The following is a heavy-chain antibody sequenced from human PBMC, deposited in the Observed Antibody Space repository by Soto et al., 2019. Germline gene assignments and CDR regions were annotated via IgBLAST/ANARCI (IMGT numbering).Heavy chain of an antibody. D-gene: IGHD3-9*01. CDR1: GFTFSSYS. Sequence: EVQLVESGGGLVKPGGSLRLSCAASGFTFSSYSMNWVRQAPGKGLEWVSSISSSSSYIYYADSVKGRFTISRDNAKNSLYLQMNSLRAEDTAVYYCARDPTDILTGYHDYWGKGTLVTVSS. J-gene: IGHJ4*02. V-gene: IGHV3-21*01. CDR2: ISSSSSYI. CDR3: ARDPTDILTGYHDY.